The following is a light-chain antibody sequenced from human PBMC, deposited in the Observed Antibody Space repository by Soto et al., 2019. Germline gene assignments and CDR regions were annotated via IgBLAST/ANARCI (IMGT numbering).Light chain of an antibody. CDR1: SSDVGGYNY. V-gene: IGLV2-8*01. CDR3: SSYAASNNSYFV. Sequence: QSALTQPPSASGSPGQSVTISCTGTSSDVGGYNYVSWYQQYPGRAPKLMIYEVTKRPSGVPDRFSGSKSGNTASLTVSGLLAEDEADYYCSSYAASNNSYFVFGGGTKLTVL. CDR2: EVT. J-gene: IGLJ3*02.